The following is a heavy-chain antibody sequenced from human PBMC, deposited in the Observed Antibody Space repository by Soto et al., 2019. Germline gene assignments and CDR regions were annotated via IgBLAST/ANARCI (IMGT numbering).Heavy chain of an antibody. CDR1: GFTFSTFS. J-gene: IGHJ4*02. Sequence: GSLRLSCAASGFTFSTFSMNWVRQAPGKGLEWLSYIGGSGGSISYADSVKGRFTISRDNGKNTLYLQMSSLRDEDTAVYYCARDLAWAFDSWGQGALVTVSS. V-gene: IGHV3-48*02. CDR3: ARDLAWAFDS. D-gene: IGHD1-26*01. CDR2: IGGSGGSI.